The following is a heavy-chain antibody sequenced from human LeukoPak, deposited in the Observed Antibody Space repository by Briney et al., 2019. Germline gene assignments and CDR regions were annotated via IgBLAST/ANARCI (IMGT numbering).Heavy chain of an antibody. D-gene: IGHD3-3*02. CDR3: ARDPGTSFYHFDY. V-gene: IGHV3-11*01. CDR2: ISNSGSAT. CDR1: EFTFTDFY. Sequence: GGSLRLSCAASEFTFTDFYMNWIRQALGKGLEWVSFISNSGSATDYADSVKGRFTISRDNTRNSLYLQMNDLRAEDTAVYYCARDPGTSFYHFDYWGQGVLVTVSS. J-gene: IGHJ4*02.